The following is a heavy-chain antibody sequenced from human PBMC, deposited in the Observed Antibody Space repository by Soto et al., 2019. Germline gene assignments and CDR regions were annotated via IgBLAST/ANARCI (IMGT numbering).Heavy chain of an antibody. CDR2: IYPDDSDT. CDR3: ARVNFIMAVATTGNLPSPNWFDP. V-gene: IGHV5-51*01. J-gene: IGHJ5*02. Sequence: PGESLKISCNASPYNFNNYWIAWVRQMPGKGLEWMGVIYPDDSDTRYSPSFQGQVTISADKSIRTVYLQWSSLKASDTAIYYCARVNFIMAVATTGNLPSPNWFDPWGQGIMVTVSS. D-gene: IGHD7-27*01. CDR1: PYNFNNYW.